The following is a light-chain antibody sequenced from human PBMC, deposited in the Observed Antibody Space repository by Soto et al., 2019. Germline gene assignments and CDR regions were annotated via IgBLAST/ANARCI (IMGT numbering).Light chain of an antibody. CDR1: QSVSRY. CDR2: DAS. CDR3: QQRSNWIT. Sequence: ETVLTQSPATLSLSPGERATLSCRASQSVSRYLAWYQQKPGQAPRLLIYDASNRATGIPARFRGSGSGTDFTLTISSLEPEDFAVYYCQQRSNWITFGQGTRLEIK. J-gene: IGKJ5*01. V-gene: IGKV3-11*01.